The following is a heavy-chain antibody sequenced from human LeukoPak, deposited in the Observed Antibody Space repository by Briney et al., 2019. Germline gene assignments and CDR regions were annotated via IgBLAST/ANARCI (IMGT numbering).Heavy chain of an antibody. J-gene: IGHJ3*02. Sequence: TGGSLRLSCAASGLTVSSNSMSWVRQAPGKGLEWVSVIYSGGSTYYADSVKGRFTISRHNSKNTLYLQMNSLRAEDTAVYYCARERGDYEYAFDIWGQGTMVTVSS. CDR2: IYSGGST. D-gene: IGHD4-17*01. V-gene: IGHV3-53*04. CDR1: GLTVSSNS. CDR3: ARERGDYEYAFDI.